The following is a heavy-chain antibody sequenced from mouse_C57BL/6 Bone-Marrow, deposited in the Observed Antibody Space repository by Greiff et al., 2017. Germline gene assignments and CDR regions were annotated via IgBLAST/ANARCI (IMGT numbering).Heavy chain of an antibody. CDR1: GFTFSNYW. Sequence: EVKVEESGGGLVQPGGSMKLSCVASGFTFSNYWMNWVRQSPEKGLEWVAQIRLKSDNYATNYAEAVKGRFTISRDDSKSSVYLQMNNLRAEATGIYYCSYYYGSRGFAYWGQGTLVTVSA. V-gene: IGHV6-3*01. CDR2: IRLKSDNYAT. CDR3: SYYYGSRGFAY. D-gene: IGHD1-1*01. J-gene: IGHJ3*01.